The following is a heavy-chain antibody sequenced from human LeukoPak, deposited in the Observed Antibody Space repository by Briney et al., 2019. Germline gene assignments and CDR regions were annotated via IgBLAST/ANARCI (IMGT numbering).Heavy chain of an antibody. D-gene: IGHD2-2*03. V-gene: IGHV3-23*01. Sequence: PGGSLRLSCAASGFTFSSYAMSWVRQAPGKGLEWVSAISGSGDTTYYADSVKGRFTISRDNSKNTLYLQMNSLRAEDTAVYYCATLKSGYCSTTSCLNYFDFWGQGTLVTVSS. CDR3: ATLKSGYCSTTSCLNYFDF. CDR2: ISGSGDTT. CDR1: GFTFSSYA. J-gene: IGHJ4*02.